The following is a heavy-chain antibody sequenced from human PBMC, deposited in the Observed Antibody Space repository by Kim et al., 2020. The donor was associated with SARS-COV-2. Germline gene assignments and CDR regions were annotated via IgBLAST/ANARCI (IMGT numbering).Heavy chain of an antibody. CDR2: MNSNTVET. CDR3: ARGLGSVALRTYGMDV. Sequence: ASVKVSCKVTGYSFTSHEINWVRQATGLGLEYLGWMNSNTVETGYTQRLQGRVTMTMNTATSTAYMELSSLTSEDTAVYYCARGLGSVALRTYGMDVWGQGATVTVSS. V-gene: IGHV1-8*01. J-gene: IGHJ6*02. CDR1: GYSFTSHE.